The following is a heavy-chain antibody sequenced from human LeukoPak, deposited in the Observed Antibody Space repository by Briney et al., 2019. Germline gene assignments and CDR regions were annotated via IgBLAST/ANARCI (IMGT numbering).Heavy chain of an antibody. CDR1: GYTFTSYA. D-gene: IGHD3-10*01. Sequence: ASVKVSCKASGYTFTSYAMHWVRQAPGQRLEWMGWINAGNGNTKYSQEFQGRVTITRDTSASTAYMELSSLRAEDTAMFYCAKARVRREFGELIRTRIQPIDYWGQGTLVTVSS. CDR3: AKARVRREFGELIRTRIQPIDY. J-gene: IGHJ4*02. CDR2: INAGNGNT. V-gene: IGHV1-3*03.